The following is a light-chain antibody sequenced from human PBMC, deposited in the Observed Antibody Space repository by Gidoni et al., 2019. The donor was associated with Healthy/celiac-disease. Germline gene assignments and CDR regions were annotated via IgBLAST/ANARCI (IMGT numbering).Light chain of an antibody. J-gene: IGKJ3*01. CDR1: QSVNSK. CDR3: QQYNNWPPLT. CDR2: GAS. V-gene: IGKV3-15*01. Sequence: EIVLTQSPATLSVSPGERATLPCRASQSVNSKLAWYQQKPGQAPRPLIYGASTRATGIPARFSGSGSGTEFTLTISSLQSEDFAFYYCQQYNNWPPLTFGPGTKVDIK.